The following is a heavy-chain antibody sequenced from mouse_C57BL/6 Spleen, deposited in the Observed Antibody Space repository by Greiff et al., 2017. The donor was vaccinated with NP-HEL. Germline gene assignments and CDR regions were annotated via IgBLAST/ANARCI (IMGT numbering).Heavy chain of an antibody. CDR1: GFNIKDYY. D-gene: IGHD2-2*01. CDR2: IDPEDGDT. V-gene: IGHV14-1*01. Sequence: EVQLQQSGAELVRPGASVKLSCTASGFNIKDYYMHWVKQRPEQGLEWIGRIDPEDGDTEYAPKFQGKATMTADTSSNTAYLQLSSLTSEDTAVYYCTWGYDGAWFAYWGQGTLVTVSA. CDR3: TWGYDGAWFAY. J-gene: IGHJ3*01.